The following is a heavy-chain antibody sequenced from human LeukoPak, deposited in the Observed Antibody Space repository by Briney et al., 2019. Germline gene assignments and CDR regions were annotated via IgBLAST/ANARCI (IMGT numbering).Heavy chain of an antibody. J-gene: IGHJ5*02. CDR1: GGSISNYY. CDR2: IYYSGTT. V-gene: IGHV4-59*01. D-gene: IGHD3-9*01. CDR3: ARRVLRYFDWYGDWFDP. Sequence: SETLSLTCTVSGGSISNYYWNWIRQPPGKGLEWIGYIYYSGTTNYNPSLKSRVTISVDTSKNQFSLKLSSVTAADTAVYYCARRVLRYFDWYGDWFDPWGQGTLVTVSS.